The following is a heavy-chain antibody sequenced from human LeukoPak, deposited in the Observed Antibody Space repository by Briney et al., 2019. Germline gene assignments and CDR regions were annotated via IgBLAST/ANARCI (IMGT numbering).Heavy chain of an antibody. CDR2: ISYDGNNK. J-gene: IGHJ6*03. Sequence: PGGSLRLSCPASGFTFSSFAVHWVRQAPAKGLEWVAVISYDGNNKYYADSVKGRFTISRDDSKSTLYLQMNSLRPEDTAVYYCAKGSEYLWGSLESYYFYYMDVWGKGTTVTVSS. V-gene: IGHV3-30*04. D-gene: IGHD3-16*01. CDR3: AKGSEYLWGSLESYYFYYMDV. CDR1: GFTFSSFA.